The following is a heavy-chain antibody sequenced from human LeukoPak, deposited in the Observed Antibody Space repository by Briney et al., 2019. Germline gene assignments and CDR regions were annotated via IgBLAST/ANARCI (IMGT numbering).Heavy chain of an antibody. J-gene: IGHJ4*02. CDR1: GGSISSGIYY. CDR2: IYTSGGT. V-gene: IGHV4-61*02. CDR3: ARGGSSSSGGFDY. Sequence: PSETLSLTRTVSGGSISSGIYYWSWIRQPAGKGLEWIGRIYTSGGTNYNPSLKSRVTISVDTSKNQFSLKLSSVTAADTAVYYCARGGSSSSGGFDYWGQGTLVTVSS. D-gene: IGHD6-6*01.